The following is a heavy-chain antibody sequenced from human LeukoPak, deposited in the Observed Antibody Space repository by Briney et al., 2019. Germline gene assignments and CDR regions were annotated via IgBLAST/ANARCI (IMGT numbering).Heavy chain of an antibody. Sequence: GGSLRLSCEASGLIFSSYWMSWVRQAPGKGLEWVAIIKHDGSEKYYVDSVMGRFTISRDNAKNSLYLHMNSLRAEDTAVYYCARRYFDYWGQGTLVTVSS. CDR3: ARRYFDY. CDR1: GLIFSSYW. J-gene: IGHJ4*02. CDR2: IKHDGSEK. V-gene: IGHV3-7*01.